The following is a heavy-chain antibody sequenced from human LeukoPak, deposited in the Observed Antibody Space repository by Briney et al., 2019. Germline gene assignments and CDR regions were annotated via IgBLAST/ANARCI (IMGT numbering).Heavy chain of an antibody. CDR3: ARTYDILSGDYGTGWFDP. CDR1: GYRFTSYW. V-gene: IGHV5-51*04. D-gene: IGHD3-9*01. J-gene: IGHJ5*02. Sequence: GESLKISCKGSGYRFTSYWIGWVRPMPGKGLEWMGIIYPGDSYTRYSPSFEGQVTISVDKPISTAYLQWSSLKASDTAMYYCARTYDILSGDYGTGWFDPWGQGTLVTVSS. CDR2: IYPGDSYT.